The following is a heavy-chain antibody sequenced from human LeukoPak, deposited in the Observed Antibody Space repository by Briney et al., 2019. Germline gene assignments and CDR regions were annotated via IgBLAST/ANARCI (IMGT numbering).Heavy chain of an antibody. D-gene: IGHD3-22*01. CDR2: IYHSGST. V-gene: IGHV4-4*02. CDR1: GGSISSSNW. CDR3: ATNSIKNYYDNSDYSALYYFDY. Sequence: PSGTLSLTCAVSGGSISSSNWWSWVRQPPGKGLEWIGEIYHSGSTNYNPSLKSRVTISVDKSKNQFSLKLSSVTAADTAVYYCATNSIKNYYDNSDYSALYYFDYWGQGTLVTVSS. J-gene: IGHJ4*02.